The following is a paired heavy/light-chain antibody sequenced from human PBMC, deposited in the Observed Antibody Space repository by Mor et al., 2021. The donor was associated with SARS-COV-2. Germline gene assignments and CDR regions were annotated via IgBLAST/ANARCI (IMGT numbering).Heavy chain of an antibody. V-gene: IGHV3-21*01. CDR2: ISSSTSYI. CDR1: GFTFSTYS. Sequence: EVQLVESGGGLVKPGGSLRLSCAASGFTFSTYSMNWVRQAPGAGLEWVSSISSSTSYIYYADSVKGRFTISRDNAKNSLFLQMNSLRAEDTAVYYCARGASSIAAAAVFDYWGQGTLVTVSS. J-gene: IGHJ4*02. D-gene: IGHD6-13*01. CDR3: ARGASSIAAAAVFDY.
Light chain of an antibody. CDR2: NNI. CDR3: AAWDDSLIGVV. Sequence: QSVLTQPPSPSGTPGQRVTISCSGSSSNIGSNTVNWYQQLPGTAPKLLIYNNIQRPSGVPDRFSGSKSGTSASLAISGLQSEDEADYYCAAWDDSLIGVVFGGGTKLTVL. V-gene: IGLV1-44*01. CDR1: SSNIGSNT. J-gene: IGLJ2*01.